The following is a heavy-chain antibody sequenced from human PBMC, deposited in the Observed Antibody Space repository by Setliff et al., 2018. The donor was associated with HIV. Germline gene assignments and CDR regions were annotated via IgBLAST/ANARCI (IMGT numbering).Heavy chain of an antibody. J-gene: IGHJ6*03. D-gene: IGHD6-13*01. V-gene: IGHV3-11*05. CDR3: ARVDGSSSWFYYYYYYMDI. Sequence: GGSLRLSCAASGFTFSSYAMSWIRQAPGKGLEWVSYISSRSSSYTNYADSVKGRFTISRDNAKNSLYLQMNSLRAEDTAVYYCARVDGSSSWFYYYYYYMDIWGKGTTVTVSS. CDR1: GFTFSSYA. CDR2: ISSRSSSYT.